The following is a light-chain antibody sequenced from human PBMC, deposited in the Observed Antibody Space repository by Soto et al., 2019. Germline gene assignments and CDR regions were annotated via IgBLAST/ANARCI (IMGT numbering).Light chain of an antibody. J-gene: IGLJ1*01. CDR3: GSWDSSLSAYV. V-gene: IGLV1-51*01. CDR1: SSNLGAPYD. CDR2: DDN. Sequence: QSALTQPPSVSGAPGQTVIISCSGSSSNLGAPYDVNWFRQLPGTAPKLLIYDDNKRPSGIPDRFSGSKSGTSATLGITGFQTGDEADYYCGSWDSSLSAYVFGTGTKVTVL.